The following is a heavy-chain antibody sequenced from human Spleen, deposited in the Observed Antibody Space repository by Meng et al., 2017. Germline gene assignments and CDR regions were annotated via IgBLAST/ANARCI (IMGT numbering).Heavy chain of an antibody. CDR2: INHSGST. CDR1: GGSFSDYY. V-gene: IGHV4-34*01. J-gene: IGHJ4*02. Sequence: VPLMRWDAGMSKPSGTLSLTCGVYGGSFSDYYWSWIRQPPGKGLEWIGEINHSGSTNYNPSLESRATISVDTSQNNLSLKLSSVTAADSAVYYCARGPTTMAHDFDYWGQGTLVTVSS. D-gene: IGHD4-11*01. CDR3: ARGPTTMAHDFDY.